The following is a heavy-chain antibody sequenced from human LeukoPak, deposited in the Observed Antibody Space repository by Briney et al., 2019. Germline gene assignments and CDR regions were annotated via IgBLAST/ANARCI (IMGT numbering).Heavy chain of an antibody. V-gene: IGHV5-51*01. CDR2: IYPGDSDS. D-gene: IGHD2-2*01. CDR3: ARRQGCSNTARPPDS. J-gene: IGHJ4*02. CDR1: GHNFATYW. Sequence: GESLKISCRGSGHNFATYWIGWVRQMPGKGLEWMGIIYPGDSDSRYSPSFQGQVTMSVDKSISTAYLQWSSLKASDTAMYYCARRQGCSNTARPPDSWGRGTLVTVSS.